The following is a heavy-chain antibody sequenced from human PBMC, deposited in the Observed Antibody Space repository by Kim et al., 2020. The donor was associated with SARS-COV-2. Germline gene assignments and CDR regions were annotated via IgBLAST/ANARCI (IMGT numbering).Heavy chain of an antibody. J-gene: IGHJ4*02. CDR3: ARHSSGYSY. CDR2: IYYSGST. Sequence: SETLSLTCTVSGGSISSSSYYWGWIRQPPGKGLEWIGSIYYSGSTYYNPSLKSRVTISVDTSKNQFSLKLSSVTAADTAVYYCARHSSGYSYWGQGTLVTVSS. CDR1: GGSISSSSYY. D-gene: IGHD3-22*01. V-gene: IGHV4-39*01.